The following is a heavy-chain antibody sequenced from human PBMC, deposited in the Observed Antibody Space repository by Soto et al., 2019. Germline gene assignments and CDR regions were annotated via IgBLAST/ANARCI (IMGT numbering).Heavy chain of an antibody. J-gene: IGHJ4*02. Sequence: QVRLQESGPGLVRPSETLSLTCTVSGVSSTSFYWSWIRQSPGKGLEWIGYIFDNGDVKYNPSLMSRLTMLIDMSKNEFSLRLKSVTAAGTARYYCARGWGSKWYYFDSWGEGTLVTVSS. D-gene: IGHD3-16*01. CDR1: GVSSTSFY. CDR2: IFDNGDV. V-gene: IGHV4-59*01. CDR3: ARGWGSKWYYFDS.